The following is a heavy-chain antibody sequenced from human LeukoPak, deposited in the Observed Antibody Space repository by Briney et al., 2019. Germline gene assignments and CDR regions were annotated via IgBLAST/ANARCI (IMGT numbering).Heavy chain of an antibody. CDR2: IYTSGST. J-gene: IGHJ4*02. V-gene: IGHV4-59*10. CDR3: ARLIYCSGGSCYGVFNY. CDR1: GGSFSGYY. D-gene: IGHD2-15*01. Sequence: SETLSLTCAVYGGSFSGYYWSWIRQPAGKGLEWIGRIYTSGSTNYNPSLKSRVTISVDTSKNQFSLKLTSVTAADTAVYYCARLIYCSGGSCYGVFNYWGQGTLVTVSS.